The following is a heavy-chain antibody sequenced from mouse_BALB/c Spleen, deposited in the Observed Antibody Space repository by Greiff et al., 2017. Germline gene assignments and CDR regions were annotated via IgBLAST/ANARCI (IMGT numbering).Heavy chain of an antibody. Sequence: EVKLVESGGGLVKPGGSLKLSCAASGFTFSSYAMSWVRQTPEKRLEWVASISSGGSTYYPDSVKGRFTISRDNARNILYLQMSSLRSEDTAMYYCARGLTTATGYYAMDYWGQGTSVTVSS. D-gene: IGHD1-2*01. CDR3: ARGLTTATGYYAMDY. CDR2: ISSGGST. V-gene: IGHV5-6-5*01. J-gene: IGHJ4*01. CDR1: GFTFSSYA.